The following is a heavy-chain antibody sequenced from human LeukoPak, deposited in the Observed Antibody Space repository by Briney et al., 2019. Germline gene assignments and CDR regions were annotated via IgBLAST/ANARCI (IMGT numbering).Heavy chain of an antibody. D-gene: IGHD3-3*01. Sequence: GGSLRLSCAASGFTFSSYAMSWVRQAPGKGLEWVSAISGSGGSTYYADSVKGRFTISRDNSKNTLYLQMNSLRAEDTAVYYCAKDHTYYDFWSAQLDAFDIWGQGTMVTVSS. CDR1: GFTFSSYA. J-gene: IGHJ3*02. CDR2: ISGSGGST. CDR3: AKDHTYYDFWSAQLDAFDI. V-gene: IGHV3-23*01.